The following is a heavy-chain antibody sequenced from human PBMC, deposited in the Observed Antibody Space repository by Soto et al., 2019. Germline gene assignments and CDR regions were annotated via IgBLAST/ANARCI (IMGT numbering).Heavy chain of an antibody. D-gene: IGHD3-22*01. CDR3: ARGFGSRYYDSSGPYGIDY. Sequence: PSETLSLTCTVSGGSISSGGYYWSWIRQHPGKGLEWIGYIYYSGSTYYNPSLKSRVTISVDTSKNQFSLKLRSVTAAYTAVYYCARGFGSRYYDSSGPYGIDYWGQGTLVTVSS. J-gene: IGHJ4*02. CDR1: GGSISSGGYY. CDR2: IYYSGST. V-gene: IGHV4-31*03.